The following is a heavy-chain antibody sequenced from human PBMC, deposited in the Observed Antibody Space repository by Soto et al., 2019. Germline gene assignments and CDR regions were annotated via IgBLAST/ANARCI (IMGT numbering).Heavy chain of an antibody. CDR3: VKFRGRAYHYYYMAV. J-gene: IGHJ6*03. V-gene: IGHV3-23*01. Sequence: DVQLLESGGGLAQRGGSLRLSCAASGFSFSTYGMTWVRQAPGKGLEWVSYGGSGGSRYYADSVKGRFTISRDNSKNTLYLQMNSLRAEYTAVYYCVKFRGRAYHYYYMAVWGNGTTVTVSS. D-gene: IGHD3-16*01. CDR2: GGSGGSR. CDR1: GFSFSTYG.